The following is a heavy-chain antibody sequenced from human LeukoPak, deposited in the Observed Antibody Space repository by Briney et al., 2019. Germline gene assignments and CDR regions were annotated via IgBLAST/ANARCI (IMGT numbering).Heavy chain of an antibody. V-gene: IGHV4-39*07. D-gene: IGHD6-13*01. Sequence: PSETLSLTCTVSGGSISSSSYYWDWIRQPPGKGLEWIGSIYYSGSTNYNPSLKSRVTISVDTSKNQFSLKLSSVTAADTAVYYCARVGAAAGYLDYWGQGTLVTVSS. CDR1: GGSISSSSYY. CDR2: IYYSGST. CDR3: ARVGAAAGYLDY. J-gene: IGHJ4*02.